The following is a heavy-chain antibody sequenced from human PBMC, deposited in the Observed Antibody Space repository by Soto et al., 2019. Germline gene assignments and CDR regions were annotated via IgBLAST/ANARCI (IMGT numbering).Heavy chain of an antibody. CDR1: GYTFTGYY. V-gene: IGHV1-2*02. CDR3: ARARGDTALVTWYFDS. CDR2: IIPNSGAT. Sequence: QVQLVQSGAEVKKPGASVKVSCKASGYTFTGYYLHWVRQAPGQGLEWMGWIIPNSGATNFAQRFQGRVTMTRDTAISTAYMELRRLTSDDTAVYYCARARGDTALVTWYFDSWGQGTLVTVSS. J-gene: IGHJ4*02. D-gene: IGHD5-18*01.